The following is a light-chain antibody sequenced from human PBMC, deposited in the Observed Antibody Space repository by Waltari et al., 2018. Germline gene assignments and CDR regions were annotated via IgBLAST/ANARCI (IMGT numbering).Light chain of an antibody. Sequence: QSALTQSASVSGSPGQSITISCTGIDSDVGGYNLVSWYQHHPGEAPRLIIYEVSRRPSGVSSRFSGSKSGNTASLTISGLQAEDEADYYCCSYVRSRTFDFGTGTKVTVL. CDR1: DSDVGGYNL. CDR3: CSYVRSRTFD. CDR2: EVS. J-gene: IGLJ1*01. V-gene: IGLV2-23*02.